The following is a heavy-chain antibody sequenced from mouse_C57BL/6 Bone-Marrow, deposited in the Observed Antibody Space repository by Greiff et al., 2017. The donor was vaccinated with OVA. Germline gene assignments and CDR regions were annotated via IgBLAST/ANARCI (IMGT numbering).Heavy chain of an antibody. Sequence: QVQLKESGPELVKPGASVKISCKASGYAFSSSWMNWVKQRPGKGLEWIGRIYPGDGATNYNGKFKGKATLTADKSSSTAYMQLSSLTSEDSAVYFCAREITTVVGDYYAMDDWGQGTSVTVSS. D-gene: IGHD1-1*01. CDR3: AREITTVVGDYYAMDD. CDR2: IYPGDGAT. J-gene: IGHJ4*01. V-gene: IGHV1-82*01. CDR1: GYAFSSSW.